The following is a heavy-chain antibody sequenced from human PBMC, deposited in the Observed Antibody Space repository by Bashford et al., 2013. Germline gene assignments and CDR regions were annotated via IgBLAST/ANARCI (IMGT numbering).Heavy chain of an antibody. CDR1: GGSFSGYY. V-gene: IGHV4-34*01. CDR3: ARSMVATITGDFDY. D-gene: IGHD5-24*01. Sequence: SETLSLTCAVFGGSFSGYYWNWIRQPPGKGLEWVGSIYYSGSTYYNPSLKSRVTISVDTSKNQFSLKLSSVTAADTAVYYCARSMVATITGDFDYWGQGTLVTVSS. CDR2: IYYSGST. J-gene: IGHJ4*02.